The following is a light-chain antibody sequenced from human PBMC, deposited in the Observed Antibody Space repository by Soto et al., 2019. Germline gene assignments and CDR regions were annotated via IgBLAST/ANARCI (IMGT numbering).Light chain of an antibody. CDR3: SSYTSSSTLA. Sequence: QSALTQTASVSGCPGQSITISCTGTSSDVGAYNYVSWYQHHPGKSPKLMMYDVSNRPSGVSERVSVSKSGNTASLTIAGLRAVDDADYSFSSYTSSSTLALGGGTKLTVL. V-gene: IGLV2-14*03. CDR1: SSDVGAYNY. CDR2: DVS. J-gene: IGLJ2*01.